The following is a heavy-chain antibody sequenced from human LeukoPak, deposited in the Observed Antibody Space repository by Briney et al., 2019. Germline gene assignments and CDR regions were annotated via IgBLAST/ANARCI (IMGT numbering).Heavy chain of an antibody. CDR2: IYYSGST. CDR1: GGSISSSSYY. J-gene: IGHJ4*02. V-gene: IGHV4-39*01. D-gene: IGHD5-12*01. CDR3: ARTGYLGIDY. Sequence: SETLSLTCTVSGGSISSSSYYWGCIRQPPGKGLEWIGSIYYSGSTYYNPSLKSRFTISVDTSKNQFSLKLSSVTAADTAVYYCARTGYLGIDYWGQGTLVTVSS.